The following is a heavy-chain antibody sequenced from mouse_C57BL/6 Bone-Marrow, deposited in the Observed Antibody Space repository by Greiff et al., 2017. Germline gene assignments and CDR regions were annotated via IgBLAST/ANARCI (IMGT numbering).Heavy chain of an antibody. CDR2: ISNGGGST. Sequence: EVQRVESGGGLVQPGGSLKLSCAASGFTFSDYYMYWVRQTPEKRLEWVAYISNGGGSTYYPDTVKGRFTISRDNAKNTLYLQMSRLKSEDTAMYYCARHLLWNYAMDYWGQGTSVTVSS. CDR3: ARHLLWNYAMDY. CDR1: GFTFSDYY. J-gene: IGHJ4*01. V-gene: IGHV5-12*01. D-gene: IGHD2-1*01.